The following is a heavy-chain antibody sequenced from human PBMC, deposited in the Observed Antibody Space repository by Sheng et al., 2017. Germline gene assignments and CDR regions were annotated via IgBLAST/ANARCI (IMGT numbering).Heavy chain of an antibody. J-gene: IGHJ2*01. Sequence: HVQLVQSGAEVKEPGSSLKVSCKASGFSLFSYSISWVRQAPGQGLEWMGGIIPVVGTTTYAQKYQGRITITADESTNTSFMELSSVTSEDTAVFFCARGWEYENSRGYFFWGGSWYF. D-gene: IGHD3-22*01. CDR2: IIPVVGTT. CDR3: ARGWEYENSRGYFFWGGSWYF. V-gene: IGHV1-69*01. CDR1: GFSLFSYS.